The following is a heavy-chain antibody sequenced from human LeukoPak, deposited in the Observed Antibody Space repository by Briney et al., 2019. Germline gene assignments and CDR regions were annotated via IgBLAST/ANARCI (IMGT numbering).Heavy chain of an antibody. CDR1: GFTFSSYA. CDR3: ARGRAVSGTYFDY. CDR2: ISGSGGST. Sequence: AGSLSLSCAASGFTFSSYAMSWVRQAPGKGLDWVWAISGSGGSTYYADSVKGRFTISTDNSKNTLYLQMNSLRAEDTAVYYCARGRAVSGTYFDYWGQGTLVSVSS. V-gene: IGHV3-23*01. D-gene: IGHD6-19*01. J-gene: IGHJ4*02.